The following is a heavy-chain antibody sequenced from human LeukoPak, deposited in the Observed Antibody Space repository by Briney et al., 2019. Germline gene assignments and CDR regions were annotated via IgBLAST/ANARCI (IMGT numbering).Heavy chain of an antibody. CDR1: DGSSSRYY. J-gene: IGHJ3*02. CDR3: ARHVSYTGDAFDI. D-gene: IGHD1-26*01. Sequence: SETLSLTCNVSDGSSSRYYWSWIRRPPGKGLEWIGYIYSSGTINYNPSLKSRVTLSVDTSKNQFSLKLNSVTAADTAVYYCARHVSYTGDAFDIWGQGTMVTVSS. V-gene: IGHV4-59*08. CDR2: IYSSGTI.